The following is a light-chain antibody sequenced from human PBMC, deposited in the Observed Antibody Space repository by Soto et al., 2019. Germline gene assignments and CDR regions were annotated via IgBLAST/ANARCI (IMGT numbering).Light chain of an antibody. Sequence: IALTQSPDTLSLSPGERATLSCRASQSFTSDYLAWYQQKPGQAPRLLIYGASSRATGIPDRFSGSGSGTDFTLTIIRLEPEDFALYYCHQRQSWPRTFGQGTKVDIK. CDR1: QSFTSDY. J-gene: IGKJ1*01. CDR2: GAS. V-gene: IGKV3D-20*02. CDR3: HQRQSWPRT.